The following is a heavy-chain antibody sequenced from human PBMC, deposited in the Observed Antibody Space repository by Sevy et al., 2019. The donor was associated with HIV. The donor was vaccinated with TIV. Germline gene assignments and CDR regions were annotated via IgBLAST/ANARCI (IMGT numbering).Heavy chain of an antibody. CDR3: ARSGAYYDFWSGYYQFDY. CDR1: GGSISSYY. D-gene: IGHD3-3*01. J-gene: IGHJ4*02. Sequence: SETLSLTCTVSGGSISSYYWSWIRQPAGKGLEWIGRIYTSGSTNYNPSLKSRVTMSVDTPKNQFSLKLSSVTAADTAVYYCARSGAYYDFWSGYYQFDYWGQGTLVTVSS. V-gene: IGHV4-4*07. CDR2: IYTSGST.